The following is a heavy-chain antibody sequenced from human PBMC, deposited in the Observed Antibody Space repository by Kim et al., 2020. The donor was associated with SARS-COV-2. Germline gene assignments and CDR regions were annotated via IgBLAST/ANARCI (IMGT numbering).Heavy chain of an antibody. CDR3: ARIVVTSLDAFDI. J-gene: IGHJ3*02. V-gene: IGHV3-23*01. D-gene: IGHD3-22*01. Sequence: ADSGKGRFTISRDNSKNTLYLQMNSLRVEDTAVYYCARIVVTSLDAFDIWGQGTMVTVSS.